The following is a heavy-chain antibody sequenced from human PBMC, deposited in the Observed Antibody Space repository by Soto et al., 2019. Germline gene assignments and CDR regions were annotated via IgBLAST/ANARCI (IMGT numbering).Heavy chain of an antibody. Sequence: QVRLQQWGAGLLKPSETLSLTCAVYGASFSDSYWNWIRQPPGKGLEWIGEINHSGSTIYNTSLESRVTISLDTSRKQFTLKMRSVTAADTRVYYCAREVPSRYFDLCGRGTPVTVSS. CDR2: INHSGST. V-gene: IGHV4-34*01. CDR3: AREVPSRYFDL. J-gene: IGHJ2*01. CDR1: GASFSDSY.